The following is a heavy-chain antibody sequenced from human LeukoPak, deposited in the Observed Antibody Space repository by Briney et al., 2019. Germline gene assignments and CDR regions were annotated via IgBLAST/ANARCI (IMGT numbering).Heavy chain of an antibody. CDR1: GGSFSGYY. J-gene: IGHJ5*02. D-gene: IGHD6-13*01. Sequence: SETPSLTCAVYGGSFSGYYWSWIRQPPGKGLEWIGEINHSGSTNYNPSLKSRVTISVDTSKNQFSLKLSSVTAADTAVYYCARGAVAAAGMGPWFDPWGQGTLVTVSS. CDR2: INHSGST. V-gene: IGHV4-34*01. CDR3: ARGAVAAAGMGPWFDP.